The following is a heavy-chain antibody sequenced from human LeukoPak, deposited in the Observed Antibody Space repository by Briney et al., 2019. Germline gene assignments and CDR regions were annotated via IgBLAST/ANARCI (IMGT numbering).Heavy chain of an antibody. D-gene: IGHD1-26*01. CDR2: IDGDGSST. V-gene: IGHV3-74*01. J-gene: IGHJ5*02. CDR1: GFTFSSYW. Sequence: GGSLRLSCAASGFTFSSYWMHWVRQAPGKGLVWVSRIDGDGSSTNYADSVKGRFTISRDNAKNTMYLQMNSLRADDTAVYYCARGWVMGATTGVWISFDPWGQGTLVTVSS. CDR3: ARGWVMGATTGVWISFDP.